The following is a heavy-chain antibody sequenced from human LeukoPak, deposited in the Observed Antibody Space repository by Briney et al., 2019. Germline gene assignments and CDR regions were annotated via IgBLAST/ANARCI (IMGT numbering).Heavy chain of an antibody. V-gene: IGHV4-34*01. CDR2: INHSGST. J-gene: IGHJ4*02. CDR3: ARGRVYSSSWYKPRYFDY. CDR1: GGSFSGYY. D-gene: IGHD6-13*01. Sequence: PSETLSLTCAVYGGSFSGYYWSWIRQPPGKGLEWIGEINHSGSTNYNPSLKSRVTISVDTSKNQFSLKLSSVTAADTAVYYCARGRVYSSSWYKPRYFDYWGQGTLVTVSS.